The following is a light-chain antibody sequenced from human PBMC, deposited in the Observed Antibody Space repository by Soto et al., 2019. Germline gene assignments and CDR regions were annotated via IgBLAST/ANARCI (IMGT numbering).Light chain of an antibody. Sequence: QSVLTQHASVSWSPGQSITISCTGTSSDVGGYNSVSWYRQDPGKAPKLMIYDVTNRPSGVSNRFSGSKSGNTASLTISGLQAEDEADYYCSSFTSSITYGLGTGPKVTVL. CDR3: SSFTSSITYG. J-gene: IGLJ1*01. CDR1: SSDVGGYNS. CDR2: DVT. V-gene: IGLV2-14*01.